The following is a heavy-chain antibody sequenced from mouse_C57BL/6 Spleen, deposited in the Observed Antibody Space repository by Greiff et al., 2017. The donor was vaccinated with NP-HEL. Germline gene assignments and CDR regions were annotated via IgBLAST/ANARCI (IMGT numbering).Heavy chain of an antibody. J-gene: IGHJ4*01. CDR1: GYTFTSYW. CDR3: ARSLPPYAMDY. D-gene: IGHD2-1*01. CDR2: IHPNSGST. V-gene: IGHV1-64*01. Sequence: QVQLQQPGAELVKPGASVKLSCKASGYTFTSYWMHWVKQRPGQGLEWIGMIHPNSGSTNYNEKFKSKATLTVDKSSSTAYMQLSSLTSEDAAVYYCARSLPPYAMDYWGQGTSVTVSS.